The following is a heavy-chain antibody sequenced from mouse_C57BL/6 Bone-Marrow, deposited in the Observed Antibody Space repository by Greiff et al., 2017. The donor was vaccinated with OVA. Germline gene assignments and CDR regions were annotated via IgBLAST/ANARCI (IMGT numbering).Heavy chain of an antibody. D-gene: IGHD1-1*01. J-gene: IGHJ3*01. CDR2: IWRGGST. CDR1: GFSLTSYG. Sequence: VKLQQSGPGLVQPSQSLSITCTVSGFSLTSYGVHWVRQSPGKGLEWLGVIWRGGSTDYNAAFMSRLSITKDNSKSQVFFKMNSLQADDTAIYYCARDYYGSSYPWFAYWGQGTLVTVSA. CDR3: ARDYYGSSYPWFAY. V-gene: IGHV2-5*01.